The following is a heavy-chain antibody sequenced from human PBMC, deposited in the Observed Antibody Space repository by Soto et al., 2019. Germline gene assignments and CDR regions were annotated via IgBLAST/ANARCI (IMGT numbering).Heavy chain of an antibody. Sequence: PSETLSLTCAVYGGSFSGYYWSWIRQPPGKGLEWIGEINHSGSTNYNPSLKSRVTISVDTSKNQFSLKLSSVTAADTAVYYCARVDILTYYDFWSGRYYFDYWGQGTLVTVSS. CDR1: GGSFSGYY. CDR2: INHSGST. D-gene: IGHD3-3*01. CDR3: ARVDILTYYDFWSGRYYFDY. V-gene: IGHV4-34*01. J-gene: IGHJ4*02.